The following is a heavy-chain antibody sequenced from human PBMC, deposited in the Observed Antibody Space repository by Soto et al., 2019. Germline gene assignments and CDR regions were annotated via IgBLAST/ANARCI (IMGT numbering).Heavy chain of an antibody. CDR1: SPSLGDHY. CDR3: ARGKPSGYRFGPRNFFYYGLDV. V-gene: IGHV4-34*01. D-gene: IGHD5-18*01. CDR2: AHPSGRT. Sequence: SETLSLTCALFSPSLGDHYWAWIRQSPDRGLEWIGKAHPSGRTDYNPSLKSRLTLSLDTSKNQFSLKVASVTAADTAVYFCARGKPSGYRFGPRNFFYYGLDVWGSGNTVTVSA. J-gene: IGHJ6*04.